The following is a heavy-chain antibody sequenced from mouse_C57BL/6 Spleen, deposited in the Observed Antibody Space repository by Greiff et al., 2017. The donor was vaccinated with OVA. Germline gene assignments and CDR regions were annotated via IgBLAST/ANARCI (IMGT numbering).Heavy chain of an antibody. CDR1: GYTFTSYW. CDR2: IDPSDSYT. Sequence: VQLQQSGAELVMPGASVKLSCKASGYTFTSYWMHWVKQRPGQGLEWIGEIDPSDSYTNYNQKFKGKSTLTVDKSSSTAYMQLSSLTSEDSAVYYCARGGTVVGYFDYWGQGTTLTVSS. J-gene: IGHJ2*01. CDR3: ARGGTVVGYFDY. V-gene: IGHV1-69*01. D-gene: IGHD1-1*01.